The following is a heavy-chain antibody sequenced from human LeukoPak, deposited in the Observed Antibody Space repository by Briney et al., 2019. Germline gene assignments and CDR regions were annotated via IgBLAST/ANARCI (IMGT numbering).Heavy chain of an antibody. CDR1: GGSISSSSYY. D-gene: IGHD4-17*01. V-gene: IGHV4-39*01. Sequence: SETLSLTYTVSGGSISSSSYYWGWIRQPPGQGLEWIGSIYYSGSTYYNPSLKSRVTISVDTSKNQFSLKLSSVTAADTAVYYCARLTPNLRGLYYYYYYMDVWGKGTTVTVSS. CDR2: IYYSGST. CDR3: ARLTPNLRGLYYYYYYMDV. J-gene: IGHJ6*03.